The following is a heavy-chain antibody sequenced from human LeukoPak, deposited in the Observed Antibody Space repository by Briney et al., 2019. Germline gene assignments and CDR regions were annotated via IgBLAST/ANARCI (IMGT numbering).Heavy chain of an antibody. J-gene: IGHJ4*02. D-gene: IGHD3-10*01. CDR2: INPNSGGT. V-gene: IGHV1-2*06. CDR3: ASESGFGELSEGSVY. CDR1: GYTFTGYY. Sequence: ASVKVSCKASGYTFTGYYMHWVRQAPGQGLEWMGRINPNSGGTNYAQKFQGRVTMTRDTSISTAYMELSRLRSDDTAVYYCASESGFGELSEGSVYWGQGTLVTVSS.